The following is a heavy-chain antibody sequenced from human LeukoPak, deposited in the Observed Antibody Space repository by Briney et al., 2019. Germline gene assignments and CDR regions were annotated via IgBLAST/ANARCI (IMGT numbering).Heavy chain of an antibody. Sequence: PSETLSLTCTVSGGSISSSSYYWGWIRQPPGKGLEWIGYIYYSGSTNYNPSLKSRVTISVDTSKNQFSLKLSSVTAADAAVYYCARGGGSRVDYWGQGTRVTVSS. CDR1: GGSISSSSYY. D-gene: IGHD2-15*01. CDR2: IYYSGST. CDR3: ARGGGSRVDY. J-gene: IGHJ4*02. V-gene: IGHV4-61*05.